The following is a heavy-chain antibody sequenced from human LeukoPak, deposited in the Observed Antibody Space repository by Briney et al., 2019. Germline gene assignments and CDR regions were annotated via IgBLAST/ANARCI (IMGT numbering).Heavy chain of an antibody. CDR3: ARLTDLYYYDSSGYYYFDY. CDR2: ISAYNGNT. Sequence: ASVKVSCKASGYTFTSYGISWVRQAPGQGLEWMGWISAYNGNTNYAQKLQGRVTMTTDTSTSTAYMELTSLRSDDTAVYYCARLTDLYYYDSSGYYYFDYWGQGTLVTVSS. J-gene: IGHJ4*02. CDR1: GYTFTSYG. D-gene: IGHD3-22*01. V-gene: IGHV1-18*01.